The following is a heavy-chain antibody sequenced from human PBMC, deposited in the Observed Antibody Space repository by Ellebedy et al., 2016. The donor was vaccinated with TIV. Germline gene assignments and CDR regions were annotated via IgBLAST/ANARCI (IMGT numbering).Heavy chain of an antibody. CDR1: GFTVSSSS. CDR2: IYTTGLI. D-gene: IGHD5-18*01. J-gene: IGHJ4*02. Sequence: GESLKISCAASGFTVSSSSLTWVRQAPGKGLQWVSIIYTTGLITYADSMRGRFTISRDSSENTLYLQMNRLRADDTAVYYCAKDYTAYSNDVWGQGTLVTVSS. CDR3: AKDYTAYSNDV. V-gene: IGHV3-53*01.